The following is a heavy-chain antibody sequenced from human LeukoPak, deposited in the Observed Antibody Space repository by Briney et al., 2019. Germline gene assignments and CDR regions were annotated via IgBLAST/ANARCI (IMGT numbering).Heavy chain of an antibody. D-gene: IGHD3-3*01. CDR2: IYYGGST. CDR1: GGSISSSSYY. CDR3: ARGGHTIFGVVITPRPLDY. Sequence: SETLSLTCTVSGGSISSSSYYWGWIRQPPGKGLEWIGSIYYGGSTYYNPSLKSRVTISVDTSKNQFSLKLSSVTAADTAVYYCARGGHTIFGVVITPRPLDYWGQGTLVTVSS. V-gene: IGHV4-39*07. J-gene: IGHJ4*02.